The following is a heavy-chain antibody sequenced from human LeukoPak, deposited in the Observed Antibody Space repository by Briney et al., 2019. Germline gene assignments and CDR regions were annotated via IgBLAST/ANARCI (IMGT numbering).Heavy chain of an antibody. Sequence: SETLSLTCTVSGVSISSSNSYWGWIRQPPGKGLEWIGSIYYSGSTYSNPSLKSRVTISVDTSKNQFSLKLSSVTAADTAVYYCVRDSPYSSGWYRFFDLWGRGTLVTVTS. D-gene: IGHD6-19*01. CDR3: VRDSPYSSGWYRFFDL. V-gene: IGHV4-39*07. CDR2: IYYSGST. CDR1: GVSISSSNSY. J-gene: IGHJ2*01.